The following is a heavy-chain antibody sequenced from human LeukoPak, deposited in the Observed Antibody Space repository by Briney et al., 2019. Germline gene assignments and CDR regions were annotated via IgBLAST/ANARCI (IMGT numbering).Heavy chain of an antibody. J-gene: IGHJ3*02. Sequence: SETLSLTCSVSGGSIGSYYWSWIRQPPGKGLEWIGYIYYSGSTNYNPSLKSRVTISVDTSKNQFSLKLSSVTAADTAVYYCATRGSYSAFDIWGQGTMVTVSS. CDR3: ATRGSYSAFDI. V-gene: IGHV4-59*08. CDR2: IYYSGST. CDR1: GGSIGSYY. D-gene: IGHD1-26*01.